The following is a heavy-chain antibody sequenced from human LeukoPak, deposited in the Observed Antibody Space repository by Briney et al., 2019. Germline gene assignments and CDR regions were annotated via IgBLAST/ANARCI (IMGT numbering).Heavy chain of an antibody. J-gene: IGHJ6*03. Sequence: ASVKVSCKASGYTFTSYGISWVRQAPGQGLEWMGWINPNSGGTNYAQKFQGRVTMTRDTSISTAYMELSRLRSDDTAVYYCARRPYSSSPLYMDVWGKGTTVTISS. V-gene: IGHV1-2*02. CDR3: ARRPYSSSPLYMDV. CDR2: INPNSGGT. D-gene: IGHD6-13*01. CDR1: GYTFTSYG.